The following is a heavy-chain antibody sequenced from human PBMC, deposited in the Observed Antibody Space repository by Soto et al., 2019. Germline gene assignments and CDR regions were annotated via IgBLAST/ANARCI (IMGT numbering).Heavy chain of an antibody. Sequence: ASVKVSCKASGGTFSSYAISWVRQAPGQGLEWMGGIIPIFGTANYAQKFQGRVTITADESTSTAYMELSSLRSEDTAVYYCARVLLTIVGPNYFDYWGQGTLVTVSS. J-gene: IGHJ4*02. CDR1: GGTFSSYA. V-gene: IGHV1-69*13. CDR3: ARVLLTIVGPNYFDY. CDR2: IIPIFGTA. D-gene: IGHD1-26*01.